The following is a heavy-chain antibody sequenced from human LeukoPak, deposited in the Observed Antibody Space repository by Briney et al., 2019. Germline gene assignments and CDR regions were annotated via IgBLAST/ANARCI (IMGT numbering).Heavy chain of an antibody. J-gene: IGHJ5*02. Sequence: SETLSLTCAVYGGSFSGYYWSWIRQPPGKGLEWIGEINHSGSTNYNPSLKSRVTISVDTSKNQFSLKLSSVTAADTAVYYCARSSGYSSSWTGGWFDPWGQGTLVTVSS. CDR1: GGSFSGYY. V-gene: IGHV4-34*01. CDR2: INHSGST. CDR3: ARSSGYSSSWTGGWFDP. D-gene: IGHD6-13*01.